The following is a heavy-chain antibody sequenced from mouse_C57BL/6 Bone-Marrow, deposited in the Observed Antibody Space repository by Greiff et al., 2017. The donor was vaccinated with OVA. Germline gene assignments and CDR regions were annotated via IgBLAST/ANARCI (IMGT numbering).Heavy chain of an antibody. Sequence: QVQLQQSGPELARPWASVKISCQAFYTFSRRVHFPIRDTNYGMQWVKQRPGQGLDWIGAIYPGNGDTSYNHKFKGKPTLAADKSTSTAYMQLSSLTSEDSAVYDCACEGYDDDGGFAYWGQGTLVTVSA. CDR3: SEDSAVYDCACEGYDDDGGFAY. V-gene: IGHV1-87*01. CDR1: YTFSRRVH. D-gene: IGHD2-4*01. CDR2: GQGLDWIG. J-gene: IGHJ3*01.